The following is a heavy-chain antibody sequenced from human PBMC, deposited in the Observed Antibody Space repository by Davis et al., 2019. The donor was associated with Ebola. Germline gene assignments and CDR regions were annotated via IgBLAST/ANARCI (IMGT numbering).Heavy chain of an antibody. D-gene: IGHD6-13*01. CDR3: ARVGSSWYDRPYRPYYFDY. CDR1: GYTFTSYD. CDR2: ISAYNGNT. J-gene: IGHJ4*02. V-gene: IGHV1-18*01. Sequence: ASVKVSCKASGYTFTSYDINWVRQATGQGLEWMGWISAYNGNTNYAQKLQGRVTMTTDTSTTTAYMEVGSLRSDDTAVYYCARVGSSWYDRPYRPYYFDYWGQGTLVTVSS.